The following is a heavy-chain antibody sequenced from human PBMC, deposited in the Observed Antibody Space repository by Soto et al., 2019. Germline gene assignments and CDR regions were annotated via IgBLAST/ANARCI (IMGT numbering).Heavy chain of an antibody. V-gene: IGHV1-24*01. J-gene: IGHJ5*02. CDR1: GSSLTYLS. CDR3: ATGQLGNYFDP. Sequence: ASVTFSFTVSGSSLTYLSMHLLRQDPGKGPEWMGGFVPEHGQAIYAQNFQGRVTMTEYTSTDTAYMELSSLTSEETAVYFCATGQLGNYFDPWGLGTLVNVSA. CDR2: FVPEHGQA. D-gene: IGHD6-13*01.